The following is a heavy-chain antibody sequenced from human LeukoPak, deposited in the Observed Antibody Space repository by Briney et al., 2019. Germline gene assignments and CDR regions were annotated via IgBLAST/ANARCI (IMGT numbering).Heavy chain of an antibody. CDR1: GFTFSIYS. CDR2: ISNTSGTI. V-gene: IGHV3-48*01. Sequence: GGSLRLSCAVSGFTFSIYSMKWVRQAPGKGAEWVSYISNTSGTIYYADSGKGRFTISRDNAKNSLSMEMNTLRAADTAVSYCARGGYGDYHFDSWGQGTQVTVSS. J-gene: IGHJ4*02. CDR3: ARGGYGDYHFDS. D-gene: IGHD4-17*01.